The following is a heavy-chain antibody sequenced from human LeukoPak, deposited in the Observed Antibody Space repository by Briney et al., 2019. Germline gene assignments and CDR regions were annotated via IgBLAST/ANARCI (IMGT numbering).Heavy chain of an antibody. V-gene: IGHV3-30-3*01. CDR2: ISYDGSNK. J-gene: IGHJ4*02. D-gene: IGHD6-6*01. Sequence: GGSLRLSCAASGFTFSSYAMHWVRQAPGKGLEWVAVISYDGSNKYYADSVKGRFTISRDNSKNTLYLQMNSLRAEDTAVYYCARAVAARQDLDYWGQGTLVTVSS. CDR1: GFTFSSYA. CDR3: ARAVAARQDLDY.